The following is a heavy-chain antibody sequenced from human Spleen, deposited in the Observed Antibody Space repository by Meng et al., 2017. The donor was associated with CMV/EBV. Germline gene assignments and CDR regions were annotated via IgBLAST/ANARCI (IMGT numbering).Heavy chain of an antibody. V-gene: IGHV1-2*02. CDR1: YY. CDR2: ITPNSGGT. J-gene: IGHJ4*02. Sequence: YYIPWVRQAPGQGLEWMGWITPNSGGTNYAQKFQGRVTMTRDTSTSTAYMELSRLRSDDAAIYYCARGVGRGAYCSGTSCSISYGDHWGQGTLVTVSS. D-gene: IGHD2-2*01. CDR3: ARGVGRGAYCSGTSCSISYGDH.